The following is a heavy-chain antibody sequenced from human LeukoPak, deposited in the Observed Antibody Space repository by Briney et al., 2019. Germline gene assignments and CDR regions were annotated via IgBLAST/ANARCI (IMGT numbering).Heavy chain of an antibody. CDR2: IYYSGST. V-gene: IGHV4-59*12. D-gene: IGHD3-3*01. CDR3: AREIRRITIFGVVIWGFDY. Sequence: SETLSLTCTVSGGSISSYYWSWIRQPPGKGLEWIGYIYYSGSTYYNPSLKSRVTISVDTSKNQFSLKLSSVTAADTAVYYCAREIRRITIFGVVIWGFDYWGQGTLVTVSS. J-gene: IGHJ4*02. CDR1: GGSISSYY.